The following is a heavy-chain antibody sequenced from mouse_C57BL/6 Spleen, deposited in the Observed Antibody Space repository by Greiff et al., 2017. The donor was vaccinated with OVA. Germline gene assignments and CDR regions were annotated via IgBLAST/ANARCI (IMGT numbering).Heavy chain of an antibody. CDR2: IHPNSGST. Sequence: QVQLQQPGAELVKPGASVKLSCKASGYTFTSYWMHWVKQRPGQGLEWIGMIHPNSGSTNYNEKFKSKATLTVDKSSSTAYMQLSSLTSEDSAVYYCARRYYGSSPYYPMDYWGQGTSVTVSS. D-gene: IGHD1-1*01. J-gene: IGHJ4*01. CDR3: ARRYYGSSPYYPMDY. V-gene: IGHV1-64*01. CDR1: GYTFTSYW.